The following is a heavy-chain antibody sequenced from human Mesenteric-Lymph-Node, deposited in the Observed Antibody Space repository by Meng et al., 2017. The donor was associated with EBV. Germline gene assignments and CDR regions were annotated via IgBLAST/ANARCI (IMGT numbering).Heavy chain of an antibody. CDR3: AGHDFGDYAFDY. Sequence: VELQGPGPGLGKPSPTLSLSCAWSGASISSGVYYWSLIRQPPGKGLEWMGYIYYRGSTYYNPSLKSRVTISVDTSKNLLSLKVNSVTAADTAVYYCAGHDFGDYAFDYWGQGTLVTVSS. V-gene: IGHV4-30-4*01. CDR2: IYYRGST. J-gene: IGHJ4*02. CDR1: GASISSGVYY. D-gene: IGHD4-17*01.